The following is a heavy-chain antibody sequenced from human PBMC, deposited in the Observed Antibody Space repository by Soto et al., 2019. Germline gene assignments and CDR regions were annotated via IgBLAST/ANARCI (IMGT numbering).Heavy chain of an antibody. CDR1: GDSISGYS. CDR2: IHNSGTT. J-gene: IGHJ4*02. Sequence: PSETLSLTCTVSGDSISGYSWSWIRQPPGKGLEWIGCIHNSGTTHYSASLRSRVSISVDTSKNQFSLDLSSVTAADTAVYYCARAYCSSTSCYPGPFDYWGQGTLVTVSS. CDR3: ARAYCSSTSCYPGPFDY. D-gene: IGHD2-2*01. V-gene: IGHV4-4*09.